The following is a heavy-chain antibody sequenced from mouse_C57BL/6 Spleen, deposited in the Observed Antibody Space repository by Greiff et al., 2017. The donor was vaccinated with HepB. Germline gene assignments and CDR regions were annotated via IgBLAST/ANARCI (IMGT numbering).Heavy chain of an antibody. CDR1: GYTFTDYE. Sequence: VQLQQSGAELVRPGASVTLSCKASGYTFTDYEMHWVKQTPVHGLEWIGAIDPETGGTAYNQKFKGKAMLTADKSSSTAYMELRSLTSEDSAVYYCTRRYAPDDYDGYWYFDVWGTGTTVTVSS. CDR2: IDPETGGT. J-gene: IGHJ1*03. V-gene: IGHV1-15*01. CDR3: TRRYAPDDYDGYWYFDV. D-gene: IGHD2-4*01.